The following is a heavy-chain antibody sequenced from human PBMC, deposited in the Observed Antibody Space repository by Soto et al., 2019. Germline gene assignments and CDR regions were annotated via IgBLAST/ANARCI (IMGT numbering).Heavy chain of an antibody. CDR1: GGTFSSYT. J-gene: IGHJ4*02. Sequence: SVKVSFKASGGTFSSYTISWVRQAPGQGLEWMGRIIPILGIANYAQKFQGRVTITADKSTSTAYMELSSLRSEDTAVYYCAFKVLSRPDLDYWGQGTLVTVSS. CDR3: AFKVLSRPDLDY. D-gene: IGHD3-16*02. V-gene: IGHV1-69*02. CDR2: IIPILGIA.